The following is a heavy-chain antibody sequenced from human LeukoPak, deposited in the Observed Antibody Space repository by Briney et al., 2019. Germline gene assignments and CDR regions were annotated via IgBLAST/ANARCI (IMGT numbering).Heavy chain of an antibody. Sequence: PGGSLRLSCAASGFTFRSYAMHWVRQAPGKGLEWVSAISGSGSGGSTYYADSVKGRFTISRDNSKNTLYLQMNSLRVEDTAVYYCAKATSVTTLFDYWGQGTLVTVSS. J-gene: IGHJ4*02. CDR1: GFTFRSYA. CDR2: ISGSGSGGST. D-gene: IGHD4-17*01. V-gene: IGHV3-23*01. CDR3: AKATSVTTLFDY.